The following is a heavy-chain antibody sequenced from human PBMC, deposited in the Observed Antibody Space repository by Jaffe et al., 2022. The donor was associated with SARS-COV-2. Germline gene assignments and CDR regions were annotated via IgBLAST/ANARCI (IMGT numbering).Heavy chain of an antibody. CDR2: INPNSGGT. CDR3: ARVQVPAAIGSEDFDL. CDR1: GYTFTGYY. V-gene: IGHV1-2*06. J-gene: IGHJ2*01. D-gene: IGHD2-2*02. Sequence: QVQLVQSGAEVKKPGASVKVSCKASGYTFTGYYMHWVRQAPGQGLEWMGRINPNSGGTNYAQKFQGRVTMTRDTSISTAYMELSRLRSDDTAVYYCARVQVPAAIGSEDFDLWGRGTLVTVSS.